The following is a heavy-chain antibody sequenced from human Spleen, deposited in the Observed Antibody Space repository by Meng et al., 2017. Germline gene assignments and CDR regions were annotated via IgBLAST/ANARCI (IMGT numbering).Heavy chain of an antibody. CDR2: IGHSGFT. V-gene: IGHV4-39*01. J-gene: IGHJ5*02. D-gene: IGHD2-15*01. CDR1: GGSISTSGYY. Sequence: QPQLQESGPGLVRPAEALSRTGSVSGGSISTSGYYWGWIRQPPGKGLEWIGSIGHSGFTYYTPSLKSRVTISLDTSKNHFSLRLSSVTAADTAVYFCATHLRSPGYGSASWGQGTLVTVSS. CDR3: ATHLRSPGYGSAS.